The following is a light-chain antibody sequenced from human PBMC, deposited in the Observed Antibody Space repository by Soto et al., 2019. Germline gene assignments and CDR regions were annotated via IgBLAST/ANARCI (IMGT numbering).Light chain of an antibody. CDR3: QQFNSYPRT. Sequence: DIPLTQSPSFLSASVGDRVTITCRASQGISSYLAWYQQKPGKAPKLLIYAAPTLQSGVPSRFSGSGSGTEFTLTISSLQPEDFATYYCQQFNSYPRTFGQGTKLEIK. CDR2: AAP. CDR1: QGISSY. J-gene: IGKJ2*01. V-gene: IGKV1-9*01.